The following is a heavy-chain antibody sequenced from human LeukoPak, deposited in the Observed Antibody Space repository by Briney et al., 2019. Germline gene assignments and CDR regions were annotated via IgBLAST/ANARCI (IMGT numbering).Heavy chain of an antibody. Sequence: ASVKVSCKASGGTFSSYAISWVRQAPGQGLEWMGRIIPILGIANYAQKLQGRVTMTTDTSTSTAYMELRSLRSDDTAVYYCARGIVVVTDWFDPWGQGTLVTVSS. CDR1: GGTFSSYA. D-gene: IGHD3-22*01. CDR3: ARGIVVVTDWFDP. V-gene: IGHV1-69*04. J-gene: IGHJ5*02. CDR2: IIPILGIA.